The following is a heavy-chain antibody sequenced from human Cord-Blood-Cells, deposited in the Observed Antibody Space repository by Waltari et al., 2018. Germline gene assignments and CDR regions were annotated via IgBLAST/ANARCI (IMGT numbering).Heavy chain of an antibody. Sequence: EVQLLESGGGLVQPGGSLRLSCAASGFTFSSYAMSWVRQAPGKGLEWVSAISGSGGSTYYADSVKGRFTISRDNSKNTLYLQMNSLRSEDTAVYYCAKDPTGEPYFDYWGQGTLVTVSS. V-gene: IGHV3-23*01. CDR2: ISGSGGST. D-gene: IGHD7-27*01. CDR1: GFTFSSYA. J-gene: IGHJ4*02. CDR3: AKDPTGEPYFDY.